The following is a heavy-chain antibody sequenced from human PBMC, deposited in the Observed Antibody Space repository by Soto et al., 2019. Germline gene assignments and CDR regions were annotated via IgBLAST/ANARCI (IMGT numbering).Heavy chain of an antibody. CDR1: GFTFSDYY. D-gene: IGHD2-21*01. V-gene: IGHV3-11*06. CDR3: ARDGGEVIPAAIGGGYGMDV. CDR2: ISGSNIYT. Sequence: GGSLRLSCAASGFTFSDYYMSRIRQAPGKGLEWISYISGSNIYTNYADSVKGRFTISRDNANNSLYLQMDSLRVEDTAVYYCARDGGEVIPAAIGGGYGMDVWGQGTTVTVSS. J-gene: IGHJ6*02.